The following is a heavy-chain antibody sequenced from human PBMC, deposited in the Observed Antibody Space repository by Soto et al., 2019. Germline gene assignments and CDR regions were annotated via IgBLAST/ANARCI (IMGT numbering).Heavy chain of an antibody. CDR1: GFTFNIYG. CDR3: GREAIQWSYYYGLDV. V-gene: IGHV3-33*01. D-gene: IGHD5-12*01. J-gene: IGHJ6*02. Sequence: QVQLVESGGGAVQPGRSLRLSCAASGFTFNIYGIHWVRQAPGKGLEWVALIWYDGSNKYYADSVKGRFTISRDNSKNTVFLQMTSLRVEDTAVYYCGREAIQWSYYYGLDVWAQGTTVTVSS. CDR2: IWYDGSNK.